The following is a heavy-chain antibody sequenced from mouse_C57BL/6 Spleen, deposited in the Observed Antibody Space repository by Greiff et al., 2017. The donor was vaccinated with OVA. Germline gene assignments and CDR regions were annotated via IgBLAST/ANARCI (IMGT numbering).Heavy chain of an antibody. CDR3: ARRYDYDEDWYFDV. V-gene: IGHV1-64*01. CDR2: IHPNSGST. J-gene: IGHJ1*03. Sequence: QVQLKQPGAELVKPGASVKLSCKASGYTFTSYWMHWVKQRPGQGLEWIGMIHPNSGSTNYNEKFKSKATLTVDKSSSTAYMQLSSLTSEDSAVSFCARRYDYDEDWYFDVWGTGTTVTVSS. D-gene: IGHD2-4*01. CDR1: GYTFTSYW.